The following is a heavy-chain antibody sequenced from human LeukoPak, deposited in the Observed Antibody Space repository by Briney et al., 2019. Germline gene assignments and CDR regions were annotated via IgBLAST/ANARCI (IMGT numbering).Heavy chain of an antibody. CDR3: VSFYETY. J-gene: IGHJ4*02. CDR2: INSDGSWT. D-gene: IGHD2/OR15-2a*01. Sequence: GGSLRLSCAASGNYWMHWVRQAPGKGLVWVSRINSDGSWTSYADSVKGRFTISKDNAKNTVYLQMNSLRAQDTAVYYCVSFYETYWGRGTLVTVSS. V-gene: IGHV3-74*01. CDR1: GNYW.